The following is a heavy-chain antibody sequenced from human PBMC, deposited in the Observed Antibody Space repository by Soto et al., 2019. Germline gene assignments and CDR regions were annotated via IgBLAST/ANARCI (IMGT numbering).Heavy chain of an antibody. D-gene: IGHD6-6*01. CDR2: IYSGGST. Sequence: GGSLRLSCAASGFTVSSNYMSWVRQAPGKGLEWVSVIYSGGSTYYADSVKGRFTISRDNSKNTLYLQMNSLRAEDTAVYYCARVTYISSSRLAYYYYYKDVWGKGTTVTVSS. CDR3: ARVTYISSSRLAYYYYYKDV. CDR1: GFTVSSNY. V-gene: IGHV3-66*01. J-gene: IGHJ6*03.